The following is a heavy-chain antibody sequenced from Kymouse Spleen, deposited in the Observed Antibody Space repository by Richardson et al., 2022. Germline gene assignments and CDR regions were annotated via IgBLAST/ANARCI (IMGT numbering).Heavy chain of an antibody. CDR2: ISYDGSNK. V-gene: IGHV3-30*18. D-gene: IGHD6-13*01. Sequence: QVQLVESGGGVVQPGRSLRLSCAASGFTFSSYGMHWVRQAPGKGLEWVAVISYDGSNKYYADSVKGRFTISRDNSKNTLYLQMNSLRAEDTAVYYCAKDKAAAGNYYYGMDVWGQGTTVTVSS. CDR1: GFTFSSYG. J-gene: IGHJ6*02. CDR3: AKDKAAAGNYYYGMDV.